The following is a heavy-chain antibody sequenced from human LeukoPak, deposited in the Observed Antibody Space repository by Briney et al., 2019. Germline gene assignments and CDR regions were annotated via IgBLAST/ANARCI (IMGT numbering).Heavy chain of an antibody. Sequence: GGSLRLSCAASGFTFSRYGMHWVRQAPGRGLEWVSLISYDGVTKYYADSVKGRFTISRDNSKNTLYLQMSSLRAEDTAVYYCVKDLGDYGDPGIDYWGQGTLVTVSS. CDR1: GFTFSRYG. CDR2: ISYDGVTK. CDR3: VKDLGDYGDPGIDY. D-gene: IGHD4-17*01. J-gene: IGHJ4*02. V-gene: IGHV3-30*18.